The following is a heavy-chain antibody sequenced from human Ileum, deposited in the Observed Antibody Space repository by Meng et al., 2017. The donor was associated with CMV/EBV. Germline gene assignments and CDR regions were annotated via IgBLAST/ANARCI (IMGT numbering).Heavy chain of an antibody. V-gene: IGHV4-39*07. Sequence: SGSHYWACIRQPPGKGLEWIGSVYYNGSTYYKPSLKSRVTVSVDTSKSQFSLKLISVTAADTASYYCARGRIPFLRGVIMGGTFFDYWGQGTLVTVSS. D-gene: IGHD3-10*01. CDR2: VYYNGST. CDR3: ARGRIPFLRGVIMGGTFFDY. CDR1: SGSHY. J-gene: IGHJ4*02.